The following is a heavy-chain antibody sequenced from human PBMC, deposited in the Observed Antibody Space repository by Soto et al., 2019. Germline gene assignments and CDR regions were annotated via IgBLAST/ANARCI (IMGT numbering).Heavy chain of an antibody. CDR3: AHRSLRYLDWARGEYNWFDP. V-gene: IGHV2-5*01. J-gene: IGHJ5*02. CDR1: GFSLSTSGVG. CDR2: IYWNDDK. Sequence: QITLKESGPTLVKPTQTLTLTCTFSGFSLSTSGVGVGWIRQPPGTALEWLALIYWNDDKRYSPSLKSRLTLTKDTANNQVVLTTTNMDPVDTATYYCAHRSLRYLDWARGEYNWFDPGGQGTLVTVSS. D-gene: IGHD3-9*01.